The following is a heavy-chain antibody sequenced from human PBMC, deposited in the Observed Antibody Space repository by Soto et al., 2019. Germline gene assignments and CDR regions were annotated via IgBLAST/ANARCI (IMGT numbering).Heavy chain of an antibody. CDR2: ISSSSSYI. J-gene: IGHJ4*02. CDR1: GFTFSSYS. CDR3: ARAWGGEGTFAY. Sequence: EVQLVESGGGLVKPGGSLRLSCAASGFTFSSYSMNWVRQAPGKGLEWVSSISSSSSYIYYAASVKGRFTISRDNAKNSLYLQMNSPRAEDTAVYYCARAWGGEGTFAYWGQGTLVTVSS. V-gene: IGHV3-21*01. D-gene: IGHD3-16*01.